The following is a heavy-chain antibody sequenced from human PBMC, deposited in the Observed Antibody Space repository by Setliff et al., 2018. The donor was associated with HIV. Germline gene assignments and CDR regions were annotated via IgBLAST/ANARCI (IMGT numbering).Heavy chain of an antibody. CDR3: ARDDYLDSSGYEGASY. CDR2: IYHGGST. V-gene: IGHV4-4*02. D-gene: IGHD3-22*01. Sequence: PSETLSLTCTVSGGSISSNNWWSWVRQPPGKGLEWIGEIYHGGSTNYNSSLKSRVTISVDTSKNQFSLKLSSVTAADTAVYYCARDDYLDSSGYEGASYWGRGTLVTVSS. CDR1: GGSISSNNW. J-gene: IGHJ4*02.